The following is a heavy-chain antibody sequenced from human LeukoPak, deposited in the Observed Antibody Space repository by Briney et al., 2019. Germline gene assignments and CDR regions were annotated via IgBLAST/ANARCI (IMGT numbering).Heavy chain of an antibody. CDR1: GFTFSDYH. Sequence: PGGSLRLSCAASGFTFSDYHMTWIRQAPGKGLEWVSYISGSSIYTRYADSVKGRFTISRDNAKNSLYLQMNSLRAEDTALYYCVRDISGYYFDYWGRGTLVTVSS. V-gene: IGHV3-11*05. J-gene: IGHJ4*02. D-gene: IGHD3-22*01. CDR2: ISGSSIYT. CDR3: VRDISGYYFDY.